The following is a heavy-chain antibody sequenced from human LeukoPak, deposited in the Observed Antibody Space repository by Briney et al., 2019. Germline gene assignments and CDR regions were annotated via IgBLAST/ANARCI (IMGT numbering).Heavy chain of an antibody. J-gene: IGHJ4*02. D-gene: IGHD5-18*01. CDR2: ISGSGGST. CDR1: GFTFSNYA. Sequence: PGGSLRLSCAASGFTFSNYAMSWVRQAPGKGLEWVSAISGSGGSTYYADSVKGRFTISRDNSKNTLYLQMNSLRAEDTAVYYCAKDLTPGYSYGFDYWGQGTLVTVSS. V-gene: IGHV3-23*01. CDR3: AKDLTPGYSYGFDY.